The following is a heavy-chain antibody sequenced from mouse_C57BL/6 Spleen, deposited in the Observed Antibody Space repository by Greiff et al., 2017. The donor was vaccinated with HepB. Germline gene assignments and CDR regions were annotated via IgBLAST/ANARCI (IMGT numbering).Heavy chain of an antibody. CDR2: INPSNGGT. V-gene: IGHV1-53*01. Sequence: QVHVKQPGTELVKPGASVKLSCKASGYTFTSYWMHWVKQRPGQGLEWIGNINPSNGGTNYNEKFKSKATLTVDKSSSTAYMQLSSLTSEDSAVYYCASYGNYEAWFAYWGQGTLVTVSA. CDR1: GYTFTSYW. J-gene: IGHJ3*01. CDR3: ASYGNYEAWFAY. D-gene: IGHD2-1*01.